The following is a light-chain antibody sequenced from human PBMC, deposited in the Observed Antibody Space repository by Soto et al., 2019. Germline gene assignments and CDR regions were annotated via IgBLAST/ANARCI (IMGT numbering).Light chain of an antibody. CDR1: QTISSN. Sequence: EIVMTQSPATLSVSPGERATLSCRASQTISSNLAWYQQKPGQAPRLLIHGASTRATGVPARFSGSGSGTEFTLTISSLQSDDLAVYYCQQYHNWPPQYTFGQGTKLQIK. J-gene: IGKJ2*01. V-gene: IGKV3-15*01. CDR3: QQYHNWPPQYT. CDR2: GAS.